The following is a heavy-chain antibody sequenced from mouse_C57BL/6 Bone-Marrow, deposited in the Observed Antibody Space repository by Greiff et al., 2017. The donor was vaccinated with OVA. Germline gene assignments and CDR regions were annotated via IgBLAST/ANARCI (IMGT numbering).Heavy chain of an antibody. CDR1: GFSLTSYA. J-gene: IGHJ1*03. V-gene: IGHV2-9-1*01. CDR3: ARSLYYGSSDWDFDV. D-gene: IGHD1-1*01. CDR2: IWTGGGT. Sequence: QVQLQQSGPGLVAPSQSLSITCTASGFSLTSYAISWVRQPPGKGLEWLGVIWTGGGTNYNSAPKSRLSISKDNSKSKVFLKMISLQTDDTARYDCARSLYYGSSDWDFDVWGKGTTVTVSS.